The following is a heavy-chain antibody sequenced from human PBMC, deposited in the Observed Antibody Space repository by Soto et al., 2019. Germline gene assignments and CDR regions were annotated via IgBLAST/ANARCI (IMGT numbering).Heavy chain of an antibody. CDR1: GYIFINYY. Sequence: QVQLVQSGAEVKKPGASVKISCKTSGYIFINYYIHWVRQAPGQGLEWVALFNPMSGSTNYAQKWQCRLTVNSDTVRNTVYMELSSLISEDTAVYDCARVLAAADSWGQGTLVTVSS. CDR3: ARVLAAADS. CDR2: FNPMSGST. J-gene: IGHJ5*02. D-gene: IGHD6-13*01. V-gene: IGHV1-46*04.